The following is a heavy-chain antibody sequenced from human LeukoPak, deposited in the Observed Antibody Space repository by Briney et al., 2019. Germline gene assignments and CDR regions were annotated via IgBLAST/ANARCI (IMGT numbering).Heavy chain of an antibody. V-gene: IGHV3-30*01. CDR2: ISYDGSNK. J-gene: IGHJ5*02. D-gene: IGHD6-6*01. Sequence: GRSLRLSCAASVFIFSIYAMHGLPQAPGRGGEGGADISYDGSNKYYADSVKGRFTISRDNSKNMLYLQMNSLRAEDTALYYCARDFSSSSGEGGWFDPWGQGTRVTVSS. CDR3: ARDFSSSSGEGGWFDP. CDR1: VFIFSIYA.